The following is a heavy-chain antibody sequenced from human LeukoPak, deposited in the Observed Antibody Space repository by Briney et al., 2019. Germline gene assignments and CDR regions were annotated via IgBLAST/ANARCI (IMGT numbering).Heavy chain of an antibody. CDR1: GFTFSNYW. CDR2: INSGGSST. Sequence: GGSLRLSCAASGFTFSNYWMHWVRQPPGKGLVRVSRINSGGSSTAHADSVKGRFTISRDNAKNTLYLQMNSLRAEDTALYYCAKGQQGYYYYYMDVWGKGTTVTVSS. V-gene: IGHV3-74*01. D-gene: IGHD6-13*01. CDR3: AKGQQGYYYYYMDV. J-gene: IGHJ6*03.